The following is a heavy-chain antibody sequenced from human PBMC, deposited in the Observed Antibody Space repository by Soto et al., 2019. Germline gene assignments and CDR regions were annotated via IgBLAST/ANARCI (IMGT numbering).Heavy chain of an antibody. J-gene: IGHJ4*02. CDR3: ASREIQGPIDY. CDR1: GYSISSSNW. Sequence: QVQLQESGPGLVKPSDTLSLTCAVSGYSISSSNWWGWIRQPPGKGLEWIGYIYYSGTTYYNPSRKTRVSMSVDTSKNQFSLQLTSVTAVDTAVYYCASREIQGPIDYWGQGTLVTVSS. V-gene: IGHV4-28*01. D-gene: IGHD1-26*01. CDR2: IYYSGTT.